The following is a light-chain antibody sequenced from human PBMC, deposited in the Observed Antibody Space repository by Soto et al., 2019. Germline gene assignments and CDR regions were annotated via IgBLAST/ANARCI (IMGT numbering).Light chain of an antibody. CDR2: GAS. V-gene: IGKV3-20*01. CDR3: QQYGSSYT. Sequence: EIVLTQSPGTLSLSPGERATLSCRASQSVNNNYLAWYQQKPGQPPRLLIYGASSRALGIPDRFSGGGSGTDFTLTISRLEPEDFAVYYCQQYGSSYTFGPGTKVDIK. CDR1: QSVNNNY. J-gene: IGKJ3*01.